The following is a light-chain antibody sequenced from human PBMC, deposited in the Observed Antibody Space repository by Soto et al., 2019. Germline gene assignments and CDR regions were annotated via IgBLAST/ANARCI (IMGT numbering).Light chain of an antibody. V-gene: IGKV3-20*01. Sequence: EIVLTQSPGTLSLSPGERATLSCRASQSVRSSYLAWFQQKPGQAPRLLIYGASSRATGIPDRFSGSESVTDFTLTISRLEPEDFAVYYCQQYGSTPKTFGQGTKLEIK. J-gene: IGKJ2*01. CDR1: QSVRSSY. CDR3: QQYGSTPKT. CDR2: GAS.